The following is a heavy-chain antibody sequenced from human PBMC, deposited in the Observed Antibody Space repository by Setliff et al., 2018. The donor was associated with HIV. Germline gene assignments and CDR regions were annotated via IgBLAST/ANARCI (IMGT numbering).Heavy chain of an antibody. CDR3: ARNPDTSGYLYYYYYMDV. V-gene: IGHV1-69*13. J-gene: IGHJ6*03. CDR2: IVPIFGTA. D-gene: IGHD3-22*01. CDR1: GGTFRNHS. Sequence: ASVKVSCKATGGTFRNHSINYVRQAPGQGLEWMGGIVPIFGTANYAQKFQGRITITADESSSAAYMELSSLRSEDTAVYYCARNPDTSGYLYYYYYMDVWGKGTTVTVSS.